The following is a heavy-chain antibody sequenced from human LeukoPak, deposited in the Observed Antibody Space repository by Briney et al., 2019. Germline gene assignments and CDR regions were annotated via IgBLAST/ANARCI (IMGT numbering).Heavy chain of an antibody. CDR3: ARNKVDSSGYSYYFDY. CDR2: INPSGGST. D-gene: IGHD3-22*01. J-gene: IGHJ4*02. CDR1: GYTFTSYY. Sequence: ASVKVSCKASGYTFTSYYMHWVRQAPGQGLEWMGIINPSGGSTSYAQKFQGRVTMTRDTSTSTVYMELSSLRSGDTAVYYCARNKVDSSGYSYYFDYWGQGTLVTVSS. V-gene: IGHV1-46*01.